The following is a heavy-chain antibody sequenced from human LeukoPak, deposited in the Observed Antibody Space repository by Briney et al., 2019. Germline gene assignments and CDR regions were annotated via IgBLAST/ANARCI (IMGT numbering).Heavy chain of an antibody. J-gene: IGHJ6*02. CDR2: IYLYGTT. V-gene: IGHV4-4*02. CDR3: ARQKWEQQGRDYYFNGLDV. CDR1: AGSISSSKW. Sequence: SETLSLTCSVSAGSISSSKWWSWVRQSPLKGLEWIGEIYLYGTTNYNPSLESRLTMSVDRSKNQFSMKLSSVTAADTAVYYCARQKWEQQGRDYYFNGLDVWGPGTTVIVSS. D-gene: IGHD1-26*01.